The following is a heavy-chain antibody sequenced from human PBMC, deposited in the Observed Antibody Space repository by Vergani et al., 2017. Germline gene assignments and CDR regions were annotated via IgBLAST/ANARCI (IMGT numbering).Heavy chain of an antibody. D-gene: IGHD3-10*01. Sequence: QVQLQESGPGLVKPSETLSLTCTVSGGSISSYYWSWIRQPPGKGLEWIGYIYYSGSTNYNPSLKSRVTISVDTSKNQFSLKLSSVTAADTAVYYCARCLWFGEVCNWFDPWGQGTLVTVSS. CDR3: ARCLWFGEVCNWFDP. CDR2: IYYSGST. CDR1: GGSISSYY. J-gene: IGHJ5*02. V-gene: IGHV4-59*01.